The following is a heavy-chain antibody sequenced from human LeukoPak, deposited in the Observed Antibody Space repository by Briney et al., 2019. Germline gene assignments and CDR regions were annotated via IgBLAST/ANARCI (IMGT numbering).Heavy chain of an antibody. CDR3: ARGLAVAGLFDY. J-gene: IGHJ4*02. CDR2: IYYSGST. CDR1: GGSISSYY. Sequence: PSETLSLTCTVSGGSISSYYWSWIRQPPGKGLEWIGYIYYSGSTNYNPSLKSRVTISVDTSKNQFSLKLSSVTAADTAVYYCARGLAVAGLFDYWGQGTLVTVSS. D-gene: IGHD6-19*01. V-gene: IGHV4-59*01.